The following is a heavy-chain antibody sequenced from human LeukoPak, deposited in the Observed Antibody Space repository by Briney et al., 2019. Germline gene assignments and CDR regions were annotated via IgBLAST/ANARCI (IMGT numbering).Heavy chain of an antibody. CDR2: ISGSGGST. CDR3: AKSNAPYYYYFMDV. J-gene: IGHJ6*03. Sequence: GGSLRLSCAASGFTFSSYTMNWVRQAPGKGLEWVSAISGSGGSTYYADSVKGRFTISRDNSKNTLYLQMNSLRAEDTAIYCCAKSNAPYYYYFMDVWGKGTTVTVSS. V-gene: IGHV3-23*01. CDR1: GFTFSSYT. D-gene: IGHD2-8*01.